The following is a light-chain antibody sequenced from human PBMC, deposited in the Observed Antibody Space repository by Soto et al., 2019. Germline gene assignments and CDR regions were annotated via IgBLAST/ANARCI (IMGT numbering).Light chain of an antibody. CDR3: QSHDSTNVV. J-gene: IGLJ2*01. CDR2: EDD. V-gene: IGLV6-57*02. Sequence: NFMLTQPHSVSESPGKTVTISCTGSGGSIATNYVQWHQQRPGSAPTTVIYEDDKRPSGVPDRFSGSIDRSSNSASLIISGLKTEDEADYYCQSHDSTNVVFGRGHKLTVL. CDR1: GGSIATNY.